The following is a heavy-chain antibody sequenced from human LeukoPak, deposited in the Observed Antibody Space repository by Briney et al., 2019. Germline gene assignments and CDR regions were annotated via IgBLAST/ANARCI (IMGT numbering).Heavy chain of an antibody. CDR1: GGSISSSSYY. V-gene: IGHV4-39*07. D-gene: IGHD6-13*01. Sequence: SETLSLTCTVSGGSISSSSYYWGWIRQPPGKGLEWIGSIYYSGSTYYNPSLKSRVTISVDTSKNQFSLKLSSVTAADTAVYYCAREDEAAAGTDGGDYWGQGTLVTVSS. J-gene: IGHJ4*02. CDR3: AREDEAAAGTDGGDY. CDR2: IYYSGST.